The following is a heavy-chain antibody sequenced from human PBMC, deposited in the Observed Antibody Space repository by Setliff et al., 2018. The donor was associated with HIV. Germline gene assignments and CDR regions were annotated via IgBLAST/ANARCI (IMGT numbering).Heavy chain of an antibody. CDR1: RFTFSSYS. J-gene: IGHJ2*01. V-gene: IGHV3-21*01. CDR2: ISSRSTYI. D-gene: IGHD4-4*01. CDR3: AREDYNNYWEYWYFDL. Sequence: PGGSLRLSCAASRFTFSSYSMNWVRQAPGKGLEWVPSISSRSTYIYYADSVKGRFTISRDNAKNSLYLQMNSLRAEDTAMYYCAREDYNNYWEYWYFDLWGRGTLVTVSS.